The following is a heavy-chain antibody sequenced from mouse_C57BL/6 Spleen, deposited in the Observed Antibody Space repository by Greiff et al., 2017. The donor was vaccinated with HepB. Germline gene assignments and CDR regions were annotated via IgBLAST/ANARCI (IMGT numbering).Heavy chain of an antibody. CDR3: AADGYYDMDY. Sequence: EVQLVESGPGLVKPSQSLSLTCSVTGYSITSGYYWNWIRQFPGNKLEWMGYISYDGSNNYNPSLKNRISITRDTSKNQFFLKLNSVTTEDTATYYCAADGYYDMDYWGQGTSVTVSS. V-gene: IGHV3-6*01. J-gene: IGHJ4*01. CDR1: GYSITSGYY. CDR2: ISYDGSN.